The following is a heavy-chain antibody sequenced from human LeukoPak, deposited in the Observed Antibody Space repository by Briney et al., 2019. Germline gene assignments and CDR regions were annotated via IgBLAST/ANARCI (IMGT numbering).Heavy chain of an antibody. Sequence: GGSLRLSCAASGFTFSSNAMSWVRQAPGKGLEWVSTSGSTGGTYYAVSVKGRFTISRDNSKNTLYLQMNSLRAEDTALYYCAKRLPYYMDVWGKGTTVTVSS. CDR3: AKRLPYYMDV. CDR2: SGSTGGT. V-gene: IGHV3-23*01. CDR1: GFTFSSNA. D-gene: IGHD5-18*01. J-gene: IGHJ6*03.